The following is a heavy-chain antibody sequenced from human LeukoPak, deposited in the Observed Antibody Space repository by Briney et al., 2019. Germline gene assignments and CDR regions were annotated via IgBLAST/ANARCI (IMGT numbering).Heavy chain of an antibody. V-gene: IGHV1-18*01. J-gene: IGHJ4*02. CDR3: ARDVRSLYYFDY. CDR2: ISAYNGNT. D-gene: IGHD6-6*01. Sequence: ASVKVSCKASGYTFTSYGISWVRQAPGQGLEWMGWISAYNGNTNYAQKLQGRVTMTTDTSTSTAYMELRSLRSEDTAVYYCARDVRSLYYFDYWGQGTLVTVSS. CDR1: GYTFTSYG.